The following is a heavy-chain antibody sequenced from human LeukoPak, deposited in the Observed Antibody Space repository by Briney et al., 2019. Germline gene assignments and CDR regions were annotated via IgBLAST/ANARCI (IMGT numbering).Heavy chain of an antibody. CDR3: ARTTYFCSSTICYPNWFDP. V-gene: IGHV4-30-4*01. J-gene: IGHJ5*02. D-gene: IGHD2-2*01. Sequence: SQTLSLTCTVSGGSISSGDYYWSWIRQPPGKGLEWIGYIFYSGNTYYNPTLRSRVTISVDTSKNQFSLKLTSVTAADTAVYYCARTTYFCSSTICYPNWFDPWGQESLVTVSS. CDR2: IFYSGNT. CDR1: GGSISSGDYY.